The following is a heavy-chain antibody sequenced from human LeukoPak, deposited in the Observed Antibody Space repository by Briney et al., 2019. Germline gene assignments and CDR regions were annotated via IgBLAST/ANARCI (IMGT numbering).Heavy chain of an antibody. CDR2: INPSGGRT. V-gene: IGHV1-46*01. D-gene: IGHD3-10*01. CDR3: ARDFPGIGRGTFDF. Sequence: ASVKVSCKASGYTLTSYYWSWVRQAPGQGLEWMGIINPSGGRTAYAQKFQGRVTMTTDTSTSTVYMELSSLRSEDTAVYYCARDFPGIGRGTFDFWGQGTIIIVSS. J-gene: IGHJ3*01. CDR1: GYTLTSYY.